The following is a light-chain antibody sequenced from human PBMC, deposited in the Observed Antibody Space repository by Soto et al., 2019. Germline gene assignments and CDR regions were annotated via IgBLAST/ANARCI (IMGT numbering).Light chain of an antibody. J-gene: IGKJ1*01. CDR1: QILLHSNGYIY. V-gene: IGKV2-28*01. CDR3: MQALQTRT. CDR2: LGS. Sequence: DIVMTQSPLSLPVTPGEPASISCRSSQILLHSNGYIYLDWYLQKPGQSPQLLIYLGSYRASGVPDRFSGSGSGTDFTLKISRVEAEDVGVYYCMQALQTRTFGQGTKVDIK.